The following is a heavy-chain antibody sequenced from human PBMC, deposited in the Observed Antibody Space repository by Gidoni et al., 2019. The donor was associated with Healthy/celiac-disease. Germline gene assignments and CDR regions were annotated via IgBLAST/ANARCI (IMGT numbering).Heavy chain of an antibody. D-gene: IGHD6-19*01. CDR3: TTGEVAGYYYYGMDV. CDR2: IKSKTDGGTT. CDR1: GFTFSTPW. Sequence: EVQLVESGGGLVKPGGSLRLSCAASGFTFSTPWMSWVRQVPGKGLEWVGRIKSKTDGGTTDYAAPVKGRFTISRDDTKNTLYLQMNSLKTEDTAVYYCTTGEVAGYYYYGMDVWGQGTTVTVSS. V-gene: IGHV3-15*01. J-gene: IGHJ6*02.